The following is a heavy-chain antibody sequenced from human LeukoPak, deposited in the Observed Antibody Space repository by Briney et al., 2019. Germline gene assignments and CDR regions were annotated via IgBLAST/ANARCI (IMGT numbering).Heavy chain of an antibody. CDR1: GYTFTSYA. Sequence: ASVKVSCKASGYTFTSYAMNWVRRAPGQGLEWMGWINTNTGNPTYAQGFTGRFVFSLDTSVSTAYLQISSLKAEDTAVYYCARAYQRLGGLSFPDQWGQGTLVSVSS. V-gene: IGHV7-4-1*02. CDR2: INTNTGNP. D-gene: IGHD3-16*02. CDR3: ARAYQRLGGLSFPDQ. J-gene: IGHJ5*02.